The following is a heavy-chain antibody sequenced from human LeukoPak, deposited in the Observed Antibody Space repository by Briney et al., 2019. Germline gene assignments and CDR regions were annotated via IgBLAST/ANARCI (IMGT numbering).Heavy chain of an antibody. V-gene: IGHV3-9*01. CDR2: VNRDSTTI. J-gene: IGHJ3*01. D-gene: IGHD1-26*01. CDR1: GFTFYDYA. Sequence: GRSLTLSCAASGFTFYDYAMHWVRQLPGEGVEWVGGVNRDSTTIAYGDSMKGRFTIFRDNARNSLYLQMDSLRTEDTALYYCAKDLAVGTTPRVYAFDVWGQGTMVTVS. CDR3: AKDLAVGTTPRVYAFDV.